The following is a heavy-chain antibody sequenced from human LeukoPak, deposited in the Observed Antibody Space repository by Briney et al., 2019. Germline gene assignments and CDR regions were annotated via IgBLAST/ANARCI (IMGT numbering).Heavy chain of an antibody. CDR1: GFTFSSYA. CDR2: ISYDGSNK. Sequence: GGSLRLSCAASGFTFSSYAMHWGRQAPGKGLKWVAVISYDGSNKYYADSVKGRFTISRDNSKNTLYLQMNSLRAEDTAVYYCASEGPDPYFDYWGQGTLVTVSS. J-gene: IGHJ4*02. V-gene: IGHV3-30*04. CDR3: ASEGPDPYFDY.